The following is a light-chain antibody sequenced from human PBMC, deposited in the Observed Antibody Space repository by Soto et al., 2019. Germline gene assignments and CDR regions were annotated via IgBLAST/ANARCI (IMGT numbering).Light chain of an antibody. CDR2: EVS. V-gene: IGLV2-23*02. CDR1: SSDVGSYNL. CDR3: CSYAGSSTYVV. Sequence: QSVLTQPAAVSGSPGQSITISCTGTSSDVGSYNLVSWHQQHPGKAPKLVTYEVSKRPSGVSNRFSGSKSGNSASLTISGLQAEDEADYYCCSYAGSSTYVVFGGGTK. J-gene: IGLJ2*01.